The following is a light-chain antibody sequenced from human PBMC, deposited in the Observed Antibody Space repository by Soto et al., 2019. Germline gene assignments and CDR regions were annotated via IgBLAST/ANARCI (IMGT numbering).Light chain of an antibody. CDR3: SSYTISSTYV. CDR1: STDVGGYNY. V-gene: IGLV2-14*01. J-gene: IGLJ1*01. CDR2: DVS. Sequence: QSVLTQPASVSGSPGQSITISCTGTSTDVGGYNYVSWYQQHPGKAPKLMIYDVSNRPSGVSNRFSGSKSGNTASLTISGVEAEDDADYYCSSYTISSTYVFGTGTKLTVL.